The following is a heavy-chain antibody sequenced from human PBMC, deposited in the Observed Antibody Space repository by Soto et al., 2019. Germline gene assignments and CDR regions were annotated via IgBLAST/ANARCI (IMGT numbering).Heavy chain of an antibody. J-gene: IGHJ4*02. Sequence: EVQVLESGGGLVQPGGSLRLSCVVSVFPFGANAMSWVRQAPGKGLEWVSGLSNTGRRTSYADSVKGRFNISRDNSENTVYLQMNSLSGDDTAMYYCAKGPISMMVVGYFAYWGQGTLVTVSS. D-gene: IGHD3-3*02. V-gene: IGHV3-23*01. CDR3: AKGPISMMVVGYFAY. CDR2: LSNTGRRT. CDR1: VFPFGANA.